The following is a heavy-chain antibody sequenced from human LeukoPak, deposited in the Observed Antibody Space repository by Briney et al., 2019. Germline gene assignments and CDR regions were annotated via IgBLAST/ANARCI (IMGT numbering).Heavy chain of an antibody. Sequence: SVKVSCKASGYTFTSYYISWVRQPPGQGIEWMGIINPSGGSTSYAQKFQGRVTMTRDTSTSTVYMELSSLRSEDTAVYYCARDDRRYFDWRRYYYGMDVWGQGTTVTVSS. CDR1: GYTFTSYY. CDR3: ARDDRRYFDWRRYYYGMDV. V-gene: IGHV1-46*01. J-gene: IGHJ6*02. CDR2: INPSGGST. D-gene: IGHD3-9*01.